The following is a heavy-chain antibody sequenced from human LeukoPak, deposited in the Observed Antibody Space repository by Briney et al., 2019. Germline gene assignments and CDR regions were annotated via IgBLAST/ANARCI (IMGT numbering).Heavy chain of an antibody. V-gene: IGHV1-46*01. Sequence: GASVKVSCKASGYTFTSYYMHWVRQAPGQGLEWMGIINPSGGSTSYAQKFQGRVTMTRDTSTSTVYMELSSLRSEDTAVYYCARDQDPNWNYVSSWPSFGMDVWGQGTTVTVSS. D-gene: IGHD1-7*01. J-gene: IGHJ6*02. CDR1: GYTFTSYY. CDR2: INPSGGST. CDR3: ARDQDPNWNYVSSWPSFGMDV.